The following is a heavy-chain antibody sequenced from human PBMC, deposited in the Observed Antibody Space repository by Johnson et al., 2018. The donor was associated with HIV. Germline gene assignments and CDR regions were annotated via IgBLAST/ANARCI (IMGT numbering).Heavy chain of an antibody. V-gene: IGHV3-30-3*01. D-gene: IGHD3-10*01. Sequence: QVQLVESGGGVAQPGRSLRLSCAASGSTSSSYAIHWVRQAPGKGLAWVAVIPYAGSNQYYADSVNGRFTISSDNSKNTLYLQRNSLSAEDTAMYYWARAAGSRLVLGRSGAFDIWGQGTMVTVSS. J-gene: IGHJ3*02. CDR2: IPYAGSNQ. CDR3: ARAAGSRLVLGRSGAFDI. CDR1: GSTSSSYA.